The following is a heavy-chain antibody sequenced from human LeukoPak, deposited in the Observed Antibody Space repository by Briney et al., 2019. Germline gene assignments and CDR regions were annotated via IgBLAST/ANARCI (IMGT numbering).Heavy chain of an antibody. V-gene: IGHV3-23*01. D-gene: IGHD6-13*01. Sequence: GGSLRLSCAASGFTFRNFAMKWVRQAPGKGLEGVSDISGGGEHTFYADSVKGRFTISRDNAKNSLYLQMNSLRAEDTALCYCAKDIFPDSRGRYFDYWGQGTLVTVSS. CDR1: GFTFRNFA. CDR3: AKDIFPDSRGRYFDY. J-gene: IGHJ4*02. CDR2: ISGGGEHT.